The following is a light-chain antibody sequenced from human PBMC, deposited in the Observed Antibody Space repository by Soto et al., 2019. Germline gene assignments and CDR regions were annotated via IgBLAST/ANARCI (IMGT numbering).Light chain of an antibody. V-gene: IGKV4-1*01. J-gene: IGKJ5*01. CDR1: QRVLYSSNDKDY. CDR3: LPYYSYPSIV. Sequence: DIAITQSPDSVAVSLGDRAIVYCRSSQRVLYSSNDKDYLARYQQRPGQPPKLLIYWASTRESGVPDRFSRSGSGTDCTLTNSRLQSEDFATSCCLPYYSYPSIVFGQGTRLEIK. CDR2: WAS.